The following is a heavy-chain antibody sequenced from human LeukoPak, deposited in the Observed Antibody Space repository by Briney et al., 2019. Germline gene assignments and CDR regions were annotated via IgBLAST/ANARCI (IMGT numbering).Heavy chain of an antibody. V-gene: IGHV3-23*01. CDR2: ISASGSGT. CDR1: GLTFTSYA. CDR3: AKGRDTSGRQNFDF. D-gene: IGHD6-19*01. J-gene: IGHJ4*02. Sequence: QTGRSLRLSCEAAGLTFTSYAMHWVRQAQGEGREWDSSISASGSGTFYTGSMNGRFTISRDNAKKTFFLQMKNLRLGDTALYYCAKGRDTSGRQNFDFWGQGTLVTVSS.